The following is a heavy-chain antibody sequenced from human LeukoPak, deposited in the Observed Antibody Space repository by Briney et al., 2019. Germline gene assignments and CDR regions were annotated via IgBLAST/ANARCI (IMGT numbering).Heavy chain of an antibody. CDR3: VKSIGSSVWYVNFDC. CDR1: GFTFSSYA. CDR2: ISSNGGST. D-gene: IGHD2-2*01. J-gene: IGHJ4*02. V-gene: IGHV3-64D*06. Sequence: GGSLRLSCAASGFTFSSYAMHWVRQAPGKGLEYVSAISSNGGSTYYANSVKGRFTISRDNSKNTLDLQMSSLRAEDTAVYYCVKSIGSSVWYVNFDCWGQGILVTVSS.